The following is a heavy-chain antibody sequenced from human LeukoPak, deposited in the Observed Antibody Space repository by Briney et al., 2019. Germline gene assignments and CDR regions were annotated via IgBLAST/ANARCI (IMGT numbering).Heavy chain of an antibody. Sequence: KPSETLSLTCTVSGGSISSGSYYWTWIRQPAGKGLEWIGRIYSSGSTNYNPSLKSRVTISLDTSKNQFSLKLSSVTAADTAVYYCARSPRGWYYDSSGSILPGRYFDYWGQGTLVTVSS. CDR3: ARSPRGWYYDSSGSILPGRYFDY. V-gene: IGHV4-61*10. D-gene: IGHD3-22*01. CDR1: GGSISSGSYY. CDR2: IYSSGST. J-gene: IGHJ4*02.